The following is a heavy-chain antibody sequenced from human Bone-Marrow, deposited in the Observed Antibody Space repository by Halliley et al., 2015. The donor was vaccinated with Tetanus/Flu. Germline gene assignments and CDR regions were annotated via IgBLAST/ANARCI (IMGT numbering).Heavy chain of an antibody. V-gene: IGHV3-23*01. CDR1: GFTFSSYA. CDR2: ISGSGGST. CDR3: AKDPFAGPVGFFDY. Sequence: SLRLSCAASGFTFSSYAMSWVRQAPGKGLEWVLVISGSGGSTYYADSVKGRFTISRDNSKNTLYLQMNSLRAEDTAVYYCAKDPFAGPVGFFDYWGQGTLVTVSS. J-gene: IGHJ4*02. D-gene: IGHD1-26*01.